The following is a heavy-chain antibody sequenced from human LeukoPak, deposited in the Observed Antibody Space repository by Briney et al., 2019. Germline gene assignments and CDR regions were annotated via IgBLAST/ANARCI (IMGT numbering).Heavy chain of an antibody. CDR3: ARAAYSGSYYVDY. CDR2: INHSGST. J-gene: IGHJ4*02. D-gene: IGHD1-26*01. V-gene: IGHV4-34*01. CDR1: GGSFSGYY. Sequence: SETLSLTCAVYGGSFSGYYWSWIRQPQGEGLEWIGEINHSGSTNYNPSLKSRVTISVDTSKNQFSLKLSSVTAADTAVYYCARAAYSGSYYVDYWGQGTLVTVSS.